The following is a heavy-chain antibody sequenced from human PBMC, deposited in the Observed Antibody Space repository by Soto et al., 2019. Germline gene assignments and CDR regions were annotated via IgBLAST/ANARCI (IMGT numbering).Heavy chain of an antibody. CDR3: ARPLWRDDYNWGYFDL. Sequence: QVQLVESGGGVVQPGRSLRLSCAASGFTFSSYAMHWVRQVPGKGLEWVAVISYDGSNKYYADSVKGRFTISRDNSKNTLYLQRNSRRAEDTAVYYCARPLWRDDYNWGYFDLWGRGTLVTVSS. D-gene: IGHD4-4*01. CDR1: GFTFSSYA. J-gene: IGHJ2*01. V-gene: IGHV3-30-3*01. CDR2: ISYDGSNK.